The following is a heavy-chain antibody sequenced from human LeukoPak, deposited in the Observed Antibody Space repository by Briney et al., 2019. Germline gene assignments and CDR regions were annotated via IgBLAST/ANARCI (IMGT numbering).Heavy chain of an antibody. V-gene: IGHV3-23*01. J-gene: IGHJ1*01. CDR2: ISRGGGST. Sequence: GGSLRLSCAASGFTLSIYDMYWVRQAPGKGLECVSVISRGGGSTYYADSVKGRFTVSRDNSINTLYLQMNSLRAEDTAVYYCAREDCSGGSCYRGSEYFQHWGQGTLVTVSS. CDR3: AREDCSGGSCYRGSEYFQH. CDR1: GFTLSIYD. D-gene: IGHD2-15*01.